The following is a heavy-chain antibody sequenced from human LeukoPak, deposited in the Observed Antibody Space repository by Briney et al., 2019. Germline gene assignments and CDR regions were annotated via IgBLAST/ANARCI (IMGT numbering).Heavy chain of an antibody. J-gene: IGHJ4*02. V-gene: IGHV1-18*01. CDR3: ARAQPIQLCSPFDY. D-gene: IGHD5-18*01. CDR1: GYTFTSYG. Sequence: ASVKVSCKASGYTFTSYGISWVRQAPGQGLECMGWISAYNGNTNYAQKLQGRVTMTTDTSTSTAYMELRSLRSDDTAVYYCARAQPIQLCSPFDYWGQGTLVTVSS. CDR2: ISAYNGNT.